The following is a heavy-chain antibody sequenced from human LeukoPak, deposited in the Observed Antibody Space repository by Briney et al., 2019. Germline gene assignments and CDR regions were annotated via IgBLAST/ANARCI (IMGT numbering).Heavy chain of an antibody. D-gene: IGHD4-23*01. CDR3: AKDRLTLDAFDI. CDR2: IKQDESEK. CDR1: GFTFTNYW. J-gene: IGHJ3*02. V-gene: IGHV3-7*01. Sequence: GSLRLSCVASGFTFTNYWMSWVRQAPGKGLEWVANIKQDESEKYYVDSVKGRFTISRDNAKNSLYLQMNSLRAEDTAVYYCAKDRLTLDAFDIWGQGTMVTVSS.